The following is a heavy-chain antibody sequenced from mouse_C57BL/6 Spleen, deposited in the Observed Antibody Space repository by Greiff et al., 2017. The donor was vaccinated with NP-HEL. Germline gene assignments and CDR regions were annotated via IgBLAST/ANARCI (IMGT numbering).Heavy chain of an antibody. D-gene: IGHD1-3*01. Sequence: EVKLVESGPGLVKPSQSLSLTCSVTGYSITSGYYWNWIRQFPGNKLEWMGYISYDGSNNYNPSLKNRISITRDTSKNQFFLKLNSVTTEDTATYYCARGSKGDYYAMDYWGQGTSVTVSS. J-gene: IGHJ4*01. CDR1: GYSITSGYY. CDR3: ARGSKGDYYAMDY. CDR2: ISYDGSN. V-gene: IGHV3-6*01.